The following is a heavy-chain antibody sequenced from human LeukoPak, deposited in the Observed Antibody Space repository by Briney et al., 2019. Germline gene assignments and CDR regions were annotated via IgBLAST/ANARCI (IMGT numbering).Heavy chain of an antibody. CDR3: ARERYGSGSYSPFDY. D-gene: IGHD3-10*01. V-gene: IGHV4-39*07. Sequence: PSETLSLTCTVSGGSISSSSYYWGWIRQPPGKGLEWIGSIYYSGSTYYNPSLKSRVTISVDTSKNQFSLKLSSVTAADTAVYYCARERYGSGSYSPFDYWGQGTLVTVSS. CDR1: GGSISSSSYY. CDR2: IYYSGST. J-gene: IGHJ4*02.